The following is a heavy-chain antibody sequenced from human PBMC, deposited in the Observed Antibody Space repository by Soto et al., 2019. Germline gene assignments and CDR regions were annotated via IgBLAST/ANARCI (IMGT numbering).Heavy chain of an antibody. CDR2: IIPIFGTA. D-gene: IGHD3-3*01. V-gene: IGHV1-69*06. Sequence: VQLLESGGGLVQPGGSLRLSCAASGFTFSSYAISWVRQAPGQGLEWMGGIIPIFGTANYAQKFQGRVTITADKSTSTAYMELSSLRSEDTAVYYCARGKDRQGRFLEWYDAFDIWGQGTMVTVSS. CDR3: ARGKDRQGRFLEWYDAFDI. CDR1: GFTFSSYA. J-gene: IGHJ3*02.